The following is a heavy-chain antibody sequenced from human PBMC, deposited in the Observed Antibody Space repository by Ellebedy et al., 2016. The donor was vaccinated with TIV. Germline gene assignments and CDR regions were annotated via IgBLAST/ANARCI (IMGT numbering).Heavy chain of an antibody. V-gene: IGHV1-2*02. CDR2: INPNSGGT. CDR3: ARDRPVGATTTDFDY. CDR1: GYTFTGYY. D-gene: IGHD1-26*01. J-gene: IGHJ4*02. Sequence: AASVKVSCKASGYTFTGYYIHWVRQAPGQGLEWMGWINPNSGGTNSAQKFQGRVTMTRVTSISTAYMELTRLRSDDTAVYYCARDRPVGATTTDFDYWGQGTLVTVSS.